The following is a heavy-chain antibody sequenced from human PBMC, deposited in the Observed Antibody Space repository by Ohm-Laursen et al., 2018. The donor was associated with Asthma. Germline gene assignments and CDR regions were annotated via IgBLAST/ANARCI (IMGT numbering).Heavy chain of an antibody. D-gene: IGHD6-19*01. CDR2: ISSDRSNQ. CDR3: ARVGGIAVAGTSLKFDP. V-gene: IGHV3-30*03. Sequence: SLRLSCAASGFTFSSYGMHWVRQAPGKGLEWVAVISSDRSNQYYGDSVKGRFTISRDNSKKMVYLQMNSLRSEDTAVYYCARVGGIAVAGTSLKFDPWGQGTLVTVSS. J-gene: IGHJ5*02. CDR1: GFTFSSYG.